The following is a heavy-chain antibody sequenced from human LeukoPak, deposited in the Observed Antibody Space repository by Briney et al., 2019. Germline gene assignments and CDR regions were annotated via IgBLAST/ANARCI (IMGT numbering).Heavy chain of an antibody. Sequence: SETLSLTCTVSGGSISSYYWSWIRQPPGKGLEWIGYIYYSGSTNYNPSLKSRVTISVDTSKNQFSLKLSSVTAADTAEYYCARDSSPDYGDYGVAAGMDVWGKGTTVTVSS. V-gene: IGHV4-59*12. J-gene: IGHJ6*04. CDR1: GGSISSYY. CDR2: IYYSGST. D-gene: IGHD4-17*01. CDR3: ARDSSPDYGDYGVAAGMDV.